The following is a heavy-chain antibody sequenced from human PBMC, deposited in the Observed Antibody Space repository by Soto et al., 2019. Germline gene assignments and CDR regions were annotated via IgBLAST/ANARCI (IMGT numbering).Heavy chain of an antibody. CDR2: IYYSGST. CDR3: ARGVYYDILTGYSSMAV. V-gene: IGHV4-59*01. Sequence: SETLSLTCTVSGGSISSYYWSWIRQPPGKGLEWIGYIYYSGSTNYNPSLKSRVTISVDTSKNQFSLKLSSVTAADTAVYYCARGVYYDILTGYSSMAVWGQGTTVTVSS. D-gene: IGHD3-9*01. J-gene: IGHJ6*02. CDR1: GGSISSYY.